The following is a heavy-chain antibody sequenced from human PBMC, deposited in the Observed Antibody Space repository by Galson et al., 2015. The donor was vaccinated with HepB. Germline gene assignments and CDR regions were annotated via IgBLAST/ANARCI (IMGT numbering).Heavy chain of an antibody. J-gene: IGHJ4*02. D-gene: IGHD3-9*01. CDR3: ARGGYYDLLTGYSPYYFDS. V-gene: IGHV3-33*01. CDR2: IWYDGSNK. CDR1: GFTFSNYG. Sequence: SLRLSCAASGFTFSNYGMHWVRQAPGKRLEWVAVIWYDGSNKYYADSVKGRFTISRDYSKNTLSLQMHSLRAEDTAVYYCARGGYYDLLTGYSPYYFDSWGQGTLVTVSS.